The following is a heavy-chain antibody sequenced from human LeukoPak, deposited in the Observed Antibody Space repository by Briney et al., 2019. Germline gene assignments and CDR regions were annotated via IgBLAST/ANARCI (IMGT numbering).Heavy chain of an antibody. CDR2: INPNSGGT. CDR1: GYTFTGYY. D-gene: IGHD2-15*01. Sequence: GASVKVSCTASGYTFTGYYMHWVRQAPGQGLEWMGWINPNSGGTNYAQKFQGRVTMTRDTSISTAYMELSRLRSDDTAVYYCARARVVVVAATPFDPWGQGTLVTVSS. V-gene: IGHV1-2*02. CDR3: ARARVVVVAATPFDP. J-gene: IGHJ5*02.